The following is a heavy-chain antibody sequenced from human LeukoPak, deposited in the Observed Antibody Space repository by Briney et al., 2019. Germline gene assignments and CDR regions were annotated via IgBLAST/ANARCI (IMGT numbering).Heavy chain of an antibody. V-gene: IGHV3-21*01. Sequence: GGSLRLSCAASGFTFSSYNFNWVRQAPGKGLEWVSSISSSGSFIYNANSVKGRFTISRDNAKNSLYLQMNSPRAEGTAVYYCGRDSSWEPPDYWGQGTLVTVSS. CDR1: GFTFSSYN. D-gene: IGHD1-14*01. CDR3: GRDSSWEPPDY. CDR2: ISSSGSFI. J-gene: IGHJ4*02.